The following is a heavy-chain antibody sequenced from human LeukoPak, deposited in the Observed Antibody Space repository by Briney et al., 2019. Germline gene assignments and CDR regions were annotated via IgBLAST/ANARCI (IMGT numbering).Heavy chain of an antibody. V-gene: IGHV3-21*01. CDR3: ARATLGSDDAFDI. D-gene: IGHD3-10*01. CDR2: ISSSSSYI. J-gene: IGHJ3*02. Sequence: GGSLRLSCAASGFTFSSYSMNWVRQAPGKGLEWVSSISSSSSYIYYADSVKGRFTISRDNAKNSLYLQMSSLRAEDTAVYYCARATLGSDDAFDIWGQGTMVTVSS. CDR1: GFTFSSYS.